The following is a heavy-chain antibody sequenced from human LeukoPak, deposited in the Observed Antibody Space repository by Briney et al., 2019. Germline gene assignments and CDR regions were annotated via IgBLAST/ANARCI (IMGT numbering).Heavy chain of an antibody. J-gene: IGHJ4*02. Sequence: GASVKVSCKASGGTFGNYAVSWVRQAPGQGLEWMGGIIPIFRTTNYAQKFQDRVTIITDESTGTAYMELRSLRSEDTAVYYCASGPWFGELGKYYCDYWGQGTLITVSS. D-gene: IGHD3-10*01. V-gene: IGHV1-69*05. CDR3: ASGPWFGELGKYYCDY. CDR2: IIPIFRTT. CDR1: GGTFGNYA.